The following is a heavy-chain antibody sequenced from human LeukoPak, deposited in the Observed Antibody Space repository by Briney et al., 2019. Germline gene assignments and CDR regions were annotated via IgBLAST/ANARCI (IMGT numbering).Heavy chain of an antibody. J-gene: IGHJ6*03. V-gene: IGHV3-33*06. Sequence: PGRSLTLSCVASGFTFSNYGMHWVRQAPGKGLEWVAVIWYDGSDKVYADSVKGRFTISRDNSQNTLYLQVNSLRAEDTAVYYCAKEPGGVCGSGTGWADDYYYMDVWGKGTTVTVSS. CDR2: IWYDGSDK. CDR3: AKEPGGVCGSGTGWADDYYYMDV. CDR1: GFTFSNYG. D-gene: IGHD3-10*01.